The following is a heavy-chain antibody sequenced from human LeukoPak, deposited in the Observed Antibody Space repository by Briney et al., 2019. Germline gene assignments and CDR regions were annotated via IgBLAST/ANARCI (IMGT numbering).Heavy chain of an antibody. D-gene: IGHD3-22*01. V-gene: IGHV3-74*03. CDR3: VRAGYYYDSALIY. CDR1: GFTFSNYW. Sequence: GGSLRLSCAASGFTFSNYWMHWVRQAPGKAPVWVSFINSDGSTTKYADSVQGRFPISRDNAKSTLHLHMSSLGVDDTAVYYCVRAGYYYDSALIYWGQGTLVTVSS. CDR2: INSDGSTT. J-gene: IGHJ4*02.